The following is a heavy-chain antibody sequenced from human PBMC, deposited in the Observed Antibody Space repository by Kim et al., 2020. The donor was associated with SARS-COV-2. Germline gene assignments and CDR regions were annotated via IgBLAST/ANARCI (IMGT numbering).Heavy chain of an antibody. Sequence: GGSLRLSCAASGFTFSNYAMHWVRQAPGKGLEWVAVISYDGSNKYYADSVKGRFTISRDNSMNTLYLQMNSLRAEDTAVYYCARDFGVGEMATIKMWGQG. D-gene: IGHD5-12*01. CDR2: ISYDGSNK. CDR3: ARDFGVGEMATIKM. CDR1: GFTFSNYA. J-gene: IGHJ1*01. V-gene: IGHV3-30*04.